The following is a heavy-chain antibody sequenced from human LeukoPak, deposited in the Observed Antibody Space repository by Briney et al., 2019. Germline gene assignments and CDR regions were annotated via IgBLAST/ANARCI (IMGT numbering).Heavy chain of an antibody. CDR2: IYSGGST. CDR3: ATGTFWYRGGEL. CDR1: GFIVSSNY. V-gene: IGHV3-53*01. D-gene: IGHD1-14*01. Sequence: GGSLRLSCAASGFIVSSNYITWVRQAPGKGLEWVSVIYSGGSTYYSDSVKGRFTISRDNSKNTLYLQMNSLRAEDTAVYYCATGTFWYRGGELWGQGTLVTVSS. J-gene: IGHJ4*02.